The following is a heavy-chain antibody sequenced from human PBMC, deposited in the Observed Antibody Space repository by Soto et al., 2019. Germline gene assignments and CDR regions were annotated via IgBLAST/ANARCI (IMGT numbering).Heavy chain of an antibody. D-gene: IGHD2-8*01. CDR1: GYSFTSYW. CDR3: ARHPYCTNGVCYHEPVDV. V-gene: IGHV5-51*01. CDR2: IYPGDSDT. J-gene: IGHJ6*02. Sequence: GESLKISCKGSGYSFTSYWIGWVRQMPGKGLEWMGIIYPGDSDTRYSPSFQGQVTISADKSISTAYLQWSSLKASDAAMYYCARHPYCTNGVCYHEPVDVWGQGTTVTVSS.